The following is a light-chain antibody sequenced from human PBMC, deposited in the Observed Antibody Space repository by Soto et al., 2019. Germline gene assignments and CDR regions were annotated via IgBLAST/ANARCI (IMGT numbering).Light chain of an antibody. Sequence: DIHMTQSPSSLSASVGDRVTITCRASQSITTYLNLYQQKSGKAPKPLIHAASILQSGVPSRFSGSGSGTDFTLTISCLQSEDFATYYCQQYYSYPRTFGQGTKVDIK. CDR2: AAS. CDR1: QSITTY. V-gene: IGKV1-39*01. J-gene: IGKJ1*01. CDR3: QQYYSYPRT.